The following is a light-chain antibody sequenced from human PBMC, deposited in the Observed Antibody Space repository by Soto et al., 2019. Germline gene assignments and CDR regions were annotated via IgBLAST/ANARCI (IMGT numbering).Light chain of an antibody. Sequence: DIVMTQSPDSLAVSLGERVTINCKSSQSVLYSSTNKNSLAWYQQKPGQPPKLLIYWASTRESGVPDRFSGSGSGTDFTLTISSLQAEDVAVYYCQQYYNSPFTFGPGTKMDIK. CDR3: QQYYNSPFT. CDR2: WAS. J-gene: IGKJ3*01. CDR1: QSVLYSSTNKNS. V-gene: IGKV4-1*01.